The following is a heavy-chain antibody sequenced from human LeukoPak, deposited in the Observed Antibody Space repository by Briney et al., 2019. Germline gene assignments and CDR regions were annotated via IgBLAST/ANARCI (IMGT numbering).Heavy chain of an antibody. Sequence: GGSLRLSCAASRFTFSDHYMDWVRQAPGKGLEWVARIRNRAKSYTTQYAPSVKDRFTISRDDSRNSVYLQMNSLKTEDTAVYYCARGGIAAVGLYWGQGTLVTVSS. CDR1: RFTFSDHY. D-gene: IGHD6-13*01. CDR2: IRNRAKSYTT. J-gene: IGHJ4*02. CDR3: ARGGIAAVGLY. V-gene: IGHV3-72*01.